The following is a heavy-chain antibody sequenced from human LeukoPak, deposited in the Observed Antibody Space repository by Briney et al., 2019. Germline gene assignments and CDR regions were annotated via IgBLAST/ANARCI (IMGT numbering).Heavy chain of an antibody. CDR2: VDPEDGET. D-gene: IGHD3-22*01. CDR3: ATWDLERKTYYDPY. J-gene: IGHJ4*02. Sequence: ASVKVSCKASGYTFTDYYTHWVQQAPGKGLEWMGRVDPEDGETIYAEKFQGRVTITADTSTDTAYMELSSLRSEDTAVYYCATWDLERKTYYDPYWGQGTLVTVSS. CDR1: GYTFTDYY. V-gene: IGHV1-69-2*01.